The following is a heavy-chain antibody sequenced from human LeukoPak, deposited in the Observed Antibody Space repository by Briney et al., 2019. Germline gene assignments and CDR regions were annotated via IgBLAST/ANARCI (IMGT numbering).Heavy chain of an antibody. CDR2: TYYRSKWYN. J-gene: IGHJ6*02. Sequence: SQTLSVTCAIAGDSVASSSAAWNWIRQSPSKGLEWLGRTYYRSKWYNDYAVSVKSRITINPDTSKNQFSLQLNSVTPEDTAVYYCARDPSHTGYGMDVWGQGTTVTVSS. V-gene: IGHV6-1*01. CDR3: ARDPSHTGYGMDV. CDR1: GDSVASSSAA.